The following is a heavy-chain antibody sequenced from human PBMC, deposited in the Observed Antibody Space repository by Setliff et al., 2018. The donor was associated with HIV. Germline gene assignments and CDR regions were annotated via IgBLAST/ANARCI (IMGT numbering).Heavy chain of an antibody. D-gene: IGHD5-12*01. CDR3: ARSPLYSGYERYYFDY. V-gene: IGHV4-34*01. CDR2: INYSGST. CDR1: GGSLSGYY. Sequence: SQTLSLTCAVYGGSLSGYYWSWIRQPPGKGLEWIGEINYSGSTNYNPSLKSRVTISVDTSKNQFSLKLSSVTAADTAVHYCARSPLYSGYERYYFDYRGQGTLVTVSS. J-gene: IGHJ4*02.